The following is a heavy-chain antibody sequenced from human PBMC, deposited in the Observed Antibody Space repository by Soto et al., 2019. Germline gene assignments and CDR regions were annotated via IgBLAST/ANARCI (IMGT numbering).Heavy chain of an antibody. J-gene: IGHJ4*02. CDR1: GFTFSNAW. D-gene: IGHD3-3*01. CDR2: IKSKTDGGTT. V-gene: IGHV3-15*01. CDR3: TTGAFWSGYYLFDY. Sequence: GGSLRLSCAASGFTFSNAWMSWVRQAPGKGLEWVGRIKSKTDGGTTDYAAPVKGRFTISRDDSKNTLYLQMNSLKTEDTAVYYCTTGAFWSGYYLFDYWGQGTLVTVSS.